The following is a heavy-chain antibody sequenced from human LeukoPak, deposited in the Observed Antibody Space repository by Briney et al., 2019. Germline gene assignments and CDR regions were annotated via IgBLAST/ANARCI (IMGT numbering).Heavy chain of an antibody. V-gene: IGHV3-30*18. Sequence: GRSLRLSCAASGFTFSSYGMHWVRQAPGKGLEWVAVISYDGSNKYYADSVKGRFTISRDNSKNTLYLQINSLRAEDTAVYYCAKANREYYGSGSYSPYYYYGMDVWGQGTTVTVSS. D-gene: IGHD3-10*01. CDR3: AKANREYYGSGSYSPYYYYGMDV. CDR1: GFTFSSYG. CDR2: ISYDGSNK. J-gene: IGHJ6*02.